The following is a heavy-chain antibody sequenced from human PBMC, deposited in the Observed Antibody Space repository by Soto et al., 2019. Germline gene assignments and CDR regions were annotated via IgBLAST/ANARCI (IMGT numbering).Heavy chain of an antibody. D-gene: IGHD3-22*01. CDR1: GDSISSYY. CDR2: LYYGRSS. CDR3: ALRSMAVVPEY. J-gene: IGHJ4*02. Sequence: QVQLQESGPGLVKPSETLSLTCAVSGDSISSYYCMWIRQPPGKGLESIGYLYYGRSSNYNPSLRSXXTXSAXTPTNQCSLTLSSMTAADPAVYYCALRSMAVVPEYWGQGTLVTVSS. V-gene: IGHV4-59*01.